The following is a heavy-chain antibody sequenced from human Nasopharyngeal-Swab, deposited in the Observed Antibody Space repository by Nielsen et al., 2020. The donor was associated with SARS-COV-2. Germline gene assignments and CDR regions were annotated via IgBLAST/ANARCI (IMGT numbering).Heavy chain of an antibody. CDR3: ATMVYYYMDV. CDR1: GGSISSSSYY. CDR2: IYYSGST. J-gene: IGHJ6*03. V-gene: IGHV4-39*01. D-gene: IGHD3-10*01. Sequence: SETLSLTSTVSGGSISSSSYYWGWIRQPPGKGLEWIGSIYYSGSTYYNPSLKSRVTISVDTSKNQFSLKLSSVTAADTAVYYCATMVYYYMDVWGKGTTVTVSS.